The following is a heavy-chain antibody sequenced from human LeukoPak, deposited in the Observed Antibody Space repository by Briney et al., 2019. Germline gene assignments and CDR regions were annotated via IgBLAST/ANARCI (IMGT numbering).Heavy chain of an antibody. Sequence: SETLSLTCIVSGGSISSYYWSWIRQPPGKGLEWIGEINHSGSTNYNPSLKSRVIISQDTSKNQFSLKLSSVTAADTAVYYCASYGGHSVLDYWGQGTLVTVSS. V-gene: IGHV4-34*01. D-gene: IGHD4-23*01. CDR1: GGSISSYY. CDR2: INHSGST. J-gene: IGHJ4*02. CDR3: ASYGGHSVLDY.